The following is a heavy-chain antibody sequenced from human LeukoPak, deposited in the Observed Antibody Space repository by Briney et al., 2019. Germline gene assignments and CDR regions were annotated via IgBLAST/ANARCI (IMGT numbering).Heavy chain of an antibody. CDR3: AKETDYYDSSGYPDY. Sequence: GRSLRLSCAASGFTFSSYGMHWVRQAPGKGLEWVAVISYDGGNKYYADSVKGRFTISRDNSKNTLYLQMNSLRAEDTAVYYCAKETDYYDSSGYPDYWGQGTLVTVSS. CDR1: GFTFSSYG. J-gene: IGHJ4*02. CDR2: ISYDGGNK. V-gene: IGHV3-30*18. D-gene: IGHD3-22*01.